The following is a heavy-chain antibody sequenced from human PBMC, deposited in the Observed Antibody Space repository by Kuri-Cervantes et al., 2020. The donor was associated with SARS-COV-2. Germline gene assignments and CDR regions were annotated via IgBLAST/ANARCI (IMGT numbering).Heavy chain of an antibody. J-gene: IGHJ5*02. Sequence: SETLSLTCTVSGGSISSSSYYWGWIRQPPGKGLEWIGSIYYSGSTYYSPSLKSRVTISVDTSKNQFSLKLSSVTAADTAVYYCASSYYDFWSGYSDWFDPWGQGTLVTVSS. V-gene: IGHV4-39*01. CDR2: IYYSGST. CDR3: ASSYYDFWSGYSDWFDP. D-gene: IGHD3-3*01. CDR1: GGSISSSSYY.